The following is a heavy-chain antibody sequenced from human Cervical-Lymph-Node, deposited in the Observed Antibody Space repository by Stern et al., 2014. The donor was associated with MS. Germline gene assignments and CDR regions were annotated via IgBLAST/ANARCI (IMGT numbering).Heavy chain of an antibody. D-gene: IGHD4-17*01. V-gene: IGHV4-34*01. Sequence: QVQLQQWGAGLLKPSETLSLTCAVYGGSFSGYYWSWIRQPPGKGLEWIGEINHSGSTNYNPSLKSRVTISVDTSKNQFSLKLSSVTAAGTAVYYCARGLLLTVTTARGMDVWGQGTTVTVSS. CDR1: GGSFSGYY. CDR3: ARGLLLTVTTARGMDV. J-gene: IGHJ6*02. CDR2: INHSGST.